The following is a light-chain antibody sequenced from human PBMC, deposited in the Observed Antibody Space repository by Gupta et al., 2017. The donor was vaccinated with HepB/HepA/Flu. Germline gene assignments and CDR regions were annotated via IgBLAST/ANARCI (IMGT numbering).Light chain of an antibody. CDR1: QSVGTY. V-gene: IGKV3-11*01. CDR2: DAS. CDR3: QQCSDWPLYT. J-gene: IGKJ3*01. Sequence: EIVLTQSPATLSVSPGERATLSCRATQSVGTYLAWYQHKPGQAPRLLIYDASNRATGIPARFSGSGPGTDFTLTISSLEPEDFAVYYCQQCSDWPLYTFGPGTRVDIK.